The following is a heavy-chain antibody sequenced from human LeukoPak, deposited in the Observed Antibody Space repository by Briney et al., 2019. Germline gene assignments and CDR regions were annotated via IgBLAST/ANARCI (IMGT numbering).Heavy chain of an antibody. CDR2: MCHTGST. V-gene: IGHV4-59*01. CDR1: GGPITEYY. D-gene: IGHD6-19*01. Sequence: PSETLSLTCSVSGGPITEYYWSWIRQPPGKGLEWVGYMCHTGSTNYSPSLKSGVTMSVYASRNQFSLKLVSVTAAATAVYYCARDRGSTGYYYLDSWGQGILVTVSS. CDR3: ARDRGSTGYYYLDS. J-gene: IGHJ4*02.